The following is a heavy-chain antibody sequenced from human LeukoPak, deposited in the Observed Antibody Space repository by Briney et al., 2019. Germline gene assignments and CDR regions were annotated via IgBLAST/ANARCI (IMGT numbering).Heavy chain of an antibody. J-gene: IGHJ4*02. V-gene: IGHV3-53*01. CDR3: ASLGDGYNLWRH. CDR2: IYSGGST. CDR1: GFTVSNNY. D-gene: IGHD5-24*01. Sequence: GGSLRLSCAASGFTVSNNYMSWVRQAPGKGLEWVSVIYSGGSTYYADSVKGRFTISRDSSRNTLFPQMNSLRAEDTAVYYCASLGDGYNLWRHWGQGTLVTVSS.